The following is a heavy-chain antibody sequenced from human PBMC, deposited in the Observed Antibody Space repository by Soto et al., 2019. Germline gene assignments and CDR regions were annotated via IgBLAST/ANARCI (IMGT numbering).Heavy chain of an antibody. V-gene: IGHV4-59*01. CDR3: ARVGGVAARTFDY. D-gene: IGHD3-16*01. Sequence: PSETLSLTCTVSGGSISPFYWSWVRQPPGKGLEWIGYLYYSDNTNYNPSLKSRVTISVDASKNQVSLRLTSVTAVDTAVYYCARVGGVAARTFDYWGQGTVVTVSS. J-gene: IGHJ4*02. CDR1: GGSISPFY. CDR2: LYYSDNT.